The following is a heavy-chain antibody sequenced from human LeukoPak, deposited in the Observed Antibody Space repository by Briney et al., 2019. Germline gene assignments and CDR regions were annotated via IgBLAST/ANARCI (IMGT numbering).Heavy chain of an antibody. D-gene: IGHD3-10*01. CDR2: IIPMFGIA. CDR1: GGTFSRYA. CDR3: ARGKDYSGSGSYYDLNY. Sequence: AAVKVSCKASGGTFSRYAFSWVRQAPGQRLEWMGGIIPMFGIANYAQKFQDRVTITADESTSTAYMELSSLRSEDAAVYFCARGKDYSGSGSYYDLNYWGQGTLVTVSS. J-gene: IGHJ4*02. V-gene: IGHV1-69*13.